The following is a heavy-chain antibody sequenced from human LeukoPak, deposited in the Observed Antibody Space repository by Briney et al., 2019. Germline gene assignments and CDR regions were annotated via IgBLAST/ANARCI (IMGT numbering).Heavy chain of an antibody. CDR2: IKEDGSDK. Sequence: GGTLRLSCAASGFTFSHHGMTWVRQAPGKGLEWVANIKEDGSDKYYVDSVKGRFTISRDNARTSLYLQMNSLRAEDTAVYYCARDYRARLDYWGQGTLVTVSS. J-gene: IGHJ4*02. CDR1: GFTFSHHG. CDR3: ARDYRARLDY. V-gene: IGHV3-7*01.